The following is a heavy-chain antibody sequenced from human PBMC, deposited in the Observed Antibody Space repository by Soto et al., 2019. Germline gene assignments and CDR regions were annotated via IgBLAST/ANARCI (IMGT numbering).Heavy chain of an antibody. Sequence: QVQLVESGGGVVQPGGSLRVSCAASGFSFSSYDMHWVRQAPGKGLERVAGISYDGSNKHYADYVKGRFTISRDNSKNTLNLQMNSLRVEDTAVYHCEKDRWAERGSGSPLDYWGQGTLVTVSS. V-gene: IGHV3-30*18. D-gene: IGHD6-19*01. J-gene: IGHJ4*02. CDR2: ISYDGSNK. CDR1: GFSFSSYD. CDR3: EKDRWAERGSGSPLDY.